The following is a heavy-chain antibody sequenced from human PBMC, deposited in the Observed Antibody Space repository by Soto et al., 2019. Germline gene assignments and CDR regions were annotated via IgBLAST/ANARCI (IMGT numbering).Heavy chain of an antibody. V-gene: IGHV1-58*01. CDR2: IVVGSGNT. J-gene: IGHJ5*02. CDR3: AKSWVAAAVNNWLDP. D-gene: IGHD6-13*01. Sequence: ASVKVSCKASGFTFTTSAVQWVRQARGQRLEWIGWIVVGSGNTNYAQKFQERVTITRDMSTSTAYMEVSSLRAEDTAVYYCAKSWVAAAVNNWLDPWGQGTLVTVSS. CDR1: GFTFTTSA.